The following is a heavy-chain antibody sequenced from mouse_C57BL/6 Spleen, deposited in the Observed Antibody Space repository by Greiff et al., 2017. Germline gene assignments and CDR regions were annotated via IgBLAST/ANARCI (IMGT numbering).Heavy chain of an antibody. CDR3: ARDYGSNFDY. V-gene: IGHV1-22*01. D-gene: IGHD1-1*01. CDR2: INPNNGGT. J-gene: IGHJ2*01. Sequence: EVQLQQSGPELVKPGASVKLSCKASGYTFTDYNMHWVKQSHGKSLEWIGYINPNNGGTSYNQKFKGTATLTVNKSSSTAYMELLSLTSEDSAVYYCARDYGSNFDYWGQGTTLTVSS. CDR1: GYTFTDYN.